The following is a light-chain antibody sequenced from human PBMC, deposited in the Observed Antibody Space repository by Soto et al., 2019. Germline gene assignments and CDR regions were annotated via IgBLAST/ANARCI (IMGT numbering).Light chain of an antibody. CDR1: SSDVGGYNY. CDR3: SSYTSGSTLV. J-gene: IGLJ2*01. Sequence: QSVLTQPASVSGSPGQSITISCTGTSSDVGGYNYVSWYQQHPGKAPKLMIYDVSNRPSGVSNRFSGSKSGNTASLTISGLQAEEEDDYYCSSYTSGSTLVFGGGTKLTVL. V-gene: IGLV2-14*01. CDR2: DVS.